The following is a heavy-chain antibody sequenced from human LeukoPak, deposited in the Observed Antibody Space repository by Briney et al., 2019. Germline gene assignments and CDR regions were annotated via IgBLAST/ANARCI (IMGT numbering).Heavy chain of an antibody. Sequence: QPGGSLRLSCAVSGFSFTNFWMSWVRQAPGRGLEWVANIHPEGNEKYHVESVKGRFTISRDNTKNLLFLQMNGLRVEDTAVYYCARGDAFSGDHWGQGTRATVSS. V-gene: IGHV3-7*04. CDR2: IHPEGNEK. CDR1: GFSFTNFW. CDR3: ARGDAFSGDH. J-gene: IGHJ4*02.